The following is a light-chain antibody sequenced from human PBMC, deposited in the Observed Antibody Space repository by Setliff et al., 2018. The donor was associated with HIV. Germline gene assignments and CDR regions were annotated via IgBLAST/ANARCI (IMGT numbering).Light chain of an antibody. V-gene: IGLV3-21*04. J-gene: IGLJ3*02. CDR3: QVWDNRDERPV. CDR1: RIGSKS. Sequence: SYELTQPPSVSVAPGRTATMTCGGIRIGSKSVHWYQQRPGQAPVLVIHHDSVRPSGIPERFSGFNSGNPATLTISRVEAGDEAGYYCQVWDNRDERPVFGGGTQLTVL. CDR2: HDS.